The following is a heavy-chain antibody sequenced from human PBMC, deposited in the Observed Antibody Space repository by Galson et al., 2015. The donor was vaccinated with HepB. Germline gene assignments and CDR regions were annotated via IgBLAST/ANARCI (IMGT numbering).Heavy chain of an antibody. V-gene: IGHV4-59*01. CDR3: ARSKDGYLVGFDY. D-gene: IGHD5-24*01. Sequence: SETLSLTCTVSGGSISSYYWSWIRQPPGKGLERIASIYYSGNTEYNPSLKSRVTISVDTSKNQFSLNLASVTAADTAVYYCARSKDGYLVGFDYWGQGTLVTVSS. J-gene: IGHJ4*02. CDR1: GGSISSYY. CDR2: IYYSGNT.